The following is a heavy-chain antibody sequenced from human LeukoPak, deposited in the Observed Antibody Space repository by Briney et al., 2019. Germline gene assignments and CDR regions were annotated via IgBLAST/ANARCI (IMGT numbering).Heavy chain of an antibody. CDR1: GFTFSTYW. Sequence: PGGSLRLSCAASGFTFSTYWMTWVRQAPEKGLEWVANMKQDGSETYYVDSVKGRFTISRHNAKSTTYLQMNSLRAEDTAVYYCGTSRWSGVVDSWGQGTLVTVSS. V-gene: IGHV3-7*01. CDR2: MKQDGSET. CDR3: GTSRWSGVVDS. D-gene: IGHD3-3*01. J-gene: IGHJ5*01.